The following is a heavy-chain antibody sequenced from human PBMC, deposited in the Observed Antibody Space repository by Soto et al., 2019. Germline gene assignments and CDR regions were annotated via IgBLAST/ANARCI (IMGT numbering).Heavy chain of an antibody. J-gene: IGHJ6*02. CDR2: ISYDGSNK. CDR3: ARDNPAPPPYYYYYYGMDV. V-gene: IGHV3-30-3*01. CDR1: GFTFSSYA. Sequence: GGPLRLPCAASGFTFSSYAMHWVRQAPGKGLEWVAVISYDGSNKYYAASVKGRFTISRDNSKNTLYLQMNSLRAEDTAVYYCARDNPAPPPYYYYYYGMDVWGQGTAVTVSS.